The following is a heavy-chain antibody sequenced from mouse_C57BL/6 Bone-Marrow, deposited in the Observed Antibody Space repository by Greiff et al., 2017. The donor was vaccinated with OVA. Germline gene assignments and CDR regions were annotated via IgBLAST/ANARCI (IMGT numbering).Heavy chain of an antibody. CDR3: ASYYYGSSFAY. Sequence: VQLKESGPGLVQPSQSLSITCTVSGFSLTSYGVHWVRQSPGKGLEWLGVIWSGGSTDYNAAFISRLSISKDNSKSQVFFKMNSLQADDTAIYYCASYYYGSSFAYWGQGTLVTVSA. CDR2: IWSGGST. CDR1: GFSLTSYG. V-gene: IGHV2-2*01. J-gene: IGHJ3*01. D-gene: IGHD1-1*01.